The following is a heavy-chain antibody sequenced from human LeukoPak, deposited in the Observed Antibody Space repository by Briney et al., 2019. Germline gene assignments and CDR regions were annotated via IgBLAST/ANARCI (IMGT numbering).Heavy chain of an antibody. D-gene: IGHD3-22*01. J-gene: IGHJ4*02. CDR1: GYSFTSYW. V-gene: IGHV5-10-1*01. Sequence: GESLKISCKGSGYSFTSYWISWVRQMPGKGLEWMGRIDPSDSYTNYSPSFQGHVTISADKSISTAYLQWSSLKVSDTAMYYCARLYYYDSSGMPMFDYWGQGTLVTVSS. CDR3: ARLYYYDSSGMPMFDY. CDR2: IDPSDSYT.